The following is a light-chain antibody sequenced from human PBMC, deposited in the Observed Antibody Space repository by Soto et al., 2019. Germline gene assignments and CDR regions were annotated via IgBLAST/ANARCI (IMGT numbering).Light chain of an antibody. J-gene: IGKJ5*01. CDR2: GAY. Sequence: DIQMTQSPSSLSASVGDRVTITCRASQVIGNYLAWYQQKPGEVPKLLIYGAYTLQSGVPSRFSGSGSGTDFTLTISSLQPEGVAIYYCQKYNSGLITFGQGTRLEIK. CDR3: QKYNSGLIT. CDR1: QVIGNY. V-gene: IGKV1-27*01.